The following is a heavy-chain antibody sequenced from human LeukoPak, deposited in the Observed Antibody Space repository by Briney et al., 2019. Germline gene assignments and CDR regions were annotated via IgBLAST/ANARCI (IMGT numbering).Heavy chain of an antibody. CDR1: GYTFTIYY. CDR3: ASSVPCGGDCYSSFAFDY. Sequence: GASVKVSCKASGYTFTIYYMHWVRQAPGQGLEWMGIINPSGGSTSYAQKFQGRVTMTRDTSTSTVYMELSSLRSEDTAVYYCASSVPCGGDCYSSFAFDYWGQGTLVTVSS. J-gene: IGHJ4*02. D-gene: IGHD2-21*02. V-gene: IGHV1-46*01. CDR2: INPSGGST.